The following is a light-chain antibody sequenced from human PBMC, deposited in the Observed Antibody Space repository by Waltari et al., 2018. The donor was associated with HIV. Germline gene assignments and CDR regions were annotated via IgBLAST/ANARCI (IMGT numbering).Light chain of an antibody. V-gene: IGKV4-1*01. J-gene: IGKJ1*01. CDR3: QQYYSTPWT. Sequence: DIVMTQSPDLLAVSLGERATINCKSSQSVLYRSNNKEYLAWYQHKPGQPPKLLLYWASTRESGVPDRFSGSGSGTDFTLTISGLQAEDVAVYYCQQYYSTPWTFGQGTRVEIK. CDR2: WAS. CDR1: QSVLYRSNNKEY.